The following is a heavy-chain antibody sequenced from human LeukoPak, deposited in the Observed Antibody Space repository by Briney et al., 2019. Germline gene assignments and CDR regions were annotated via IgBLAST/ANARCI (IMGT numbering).Heavy chain of an antibody. Sequence: KPSETLSLTCTVSGGSISSYYWSWIRQPPGKGLEWIGYIYYSGSTNYNPSLKSRVTISVDTSKNQFSLKLSSVTAADTAVYYCARTVAASLSSGWSYWGQGTLVTVSS. CDR1: GGSISSYY. CDR3: ARTVAASLSSGWSY. D-gene: IGHD6-19*01. J-gene: IGHJ4*02. CDR2: IYYSGST. V-gene: IGHV4-59*01.